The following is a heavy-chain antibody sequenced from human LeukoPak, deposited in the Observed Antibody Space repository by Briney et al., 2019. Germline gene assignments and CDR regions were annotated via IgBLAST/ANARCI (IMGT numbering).Heavy chain of an antibody. Sequence: GGSLRLSCAASGFTFSSYSMNWVRQAPGKGLEWISYISRGSSTIYYADSVKGRFTISRDNAKSSLYLQMNSLTAEDTAVYYCAKVKVVGYSTFDYWGQGTLVTVSP. D-gene: IGHD3-22*01. CDR2: ISRGSSTI. CDR1: GFTFSSYS. CDR3: AKVKVVGYSTFDY. V-gene: IGHV3-48*04. J-gene: IGHJ4*02.